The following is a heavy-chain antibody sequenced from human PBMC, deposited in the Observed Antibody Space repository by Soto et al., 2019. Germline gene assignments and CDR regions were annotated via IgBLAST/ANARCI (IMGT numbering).Heavy chain of an antibody. D-gene: IGHD3-16*01. CDR1: GFTFSSFW. Sequence: EMQVVESGGGLVQPGGSLGLSCAASGFTFSSFWMSWVRQAPGKGLEWVASVQEDGTEKNYVDSVKGRFTISRDNAKNPLYQKMNRRGAEEAALYCCASGGRNLRVWGQGTLVTVS. CDR3: ASGGRNLRV. V-gene: IGHV3-7*01. J-gene: IGHJ4*02. CDR2: VQEDGTEK.